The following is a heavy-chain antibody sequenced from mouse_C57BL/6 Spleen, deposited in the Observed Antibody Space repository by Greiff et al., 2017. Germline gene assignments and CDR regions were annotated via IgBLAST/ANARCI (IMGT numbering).Heavy chain of an antibody. CDR2: ISYDGSN. V-gene: IGHV3-6*01. J-gene: IGHJ4*01. CDR1: GYSITSGYY. Sequence: ESGPGLVKPSQSLSLTCSVTGYSITSGYYWNWIRQFPGNKLEWMGYISYDGSNNYNPSLKNRISITRDTSKNQFFLKLNSVTTEDTATYYCAREGIYYDYDGAMDYWGQGTSVTVSS. D-gene: IGHD2-4*01. CDR3: AREGIYYDYDGAMDY.